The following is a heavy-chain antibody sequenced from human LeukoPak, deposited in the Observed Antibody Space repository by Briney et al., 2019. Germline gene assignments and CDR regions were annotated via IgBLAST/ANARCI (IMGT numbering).Heavy chain of an antibody. Sequence: GGSLRLSCAASGFTFNNYGMHWVRQAPGKGLEWVAFIRYSGNNQYYADSVKGRFTISRDNAKNSLSLQMNSLRAEDTAVYYCAELGITMIGGVWGKGTTVTISS. CDR3: AELGITMIGGV. CDR2: IRYSGNNQ. D-gene: IGHD3-10*02. CDR1: GFTFNNYG. J-gene: IGHJ6*04. V-gene: IGHV3-30*02.